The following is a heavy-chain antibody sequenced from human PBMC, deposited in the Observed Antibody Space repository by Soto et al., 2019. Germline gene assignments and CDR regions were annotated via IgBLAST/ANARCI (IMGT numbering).Heavy chain of an antibody. CDR1: GGSISSGGYY. V-gene: IGHV4-31*03. CDR2: IYYSGST. D-gene: IGHD3-3*01. Sequence: SETLSLPCTVSGGSISSGGYYWSWIRQHPGKGLEWIGYIYYSGSTYYNPSLKSRVTISVDTSKNQFSLKLSSVTAADTAVYYCARALTIFENWFDPWGQGTLVTVSS. J-gene: IGHJ5*02. CDR3: ARALTIFENWFDP.